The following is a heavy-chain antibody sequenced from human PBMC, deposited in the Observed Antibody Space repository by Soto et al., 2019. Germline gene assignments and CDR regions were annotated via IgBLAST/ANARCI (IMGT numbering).Heavy chain of an antibody. V-gene: IGHV1-18*01. D-gene: IGHD3-22*01. J-gene: IGHJ6*02. Sequence: ASVKVSCRASGYTFTSYGISWVRQAPGQGLEWMGWISAYNGNTNYAQKLQGRVTMTTDTSTSTAYMELRSLRAEDTAVYYCARDRGYYYDSSGYYGPYYYGLDVWGQGTTVTVSS. CDR1: GYTFTSYG. CDR2: ISAYNGNT. CDR3: ARDRGYYYDSSGYYGPYYYGLDV.